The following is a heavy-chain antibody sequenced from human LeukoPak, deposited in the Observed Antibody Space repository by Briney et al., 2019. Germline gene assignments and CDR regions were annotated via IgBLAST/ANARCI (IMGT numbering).Heavy chain of an antibody. CDR1: GYTFTSYG. D-gene: IGHD2-2*01. Sequence: ASVEVSCKASGYTFTSYGISWVRQAPGQGLEWMGWISAYNGNTNYAQKLQGRVTMTTDTSTSTAYMELRSLRSDDTAVYYCARSHCSSTSCPLNWFDPWGQGTLVTVSS. J-gene: IGHJ5*02. V-gene: IGHV1-18*01. CDR3: ARSHCSSTSCPLNWFDP. CDR2: ISAYNGNT.